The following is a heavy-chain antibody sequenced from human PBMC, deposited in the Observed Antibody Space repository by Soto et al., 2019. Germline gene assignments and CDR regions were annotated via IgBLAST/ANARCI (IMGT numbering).Heavy chain of an antibody. V-gene: IGHV3-72*01. D-gene: IGHD6-19*01. J-gene: IGHJ4*02. CDR3: ARGRTVESAVAGFDY. CDR2: IRNKANGYIT. CDR1: GFTFSDHY. Sequence: GGSLRLSCAASGFTFSDHYMDWVRQAPGKGLEWVGRIRNKANGYITEYAASVQGRFTVSRDDSKNSLYLQMSSLKTEDTAVYYCARGRTVESAVAGFDYWGQGTLVTVSS.